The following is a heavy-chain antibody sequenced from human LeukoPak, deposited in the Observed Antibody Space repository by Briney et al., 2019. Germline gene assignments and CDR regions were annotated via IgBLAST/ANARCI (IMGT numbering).Heavy chain of an antibody. CDR1: GGSISSYY. CDR3: ARDVFKSPQATVTAMDV. D-gene: IGHD4-11*01. V-gene: IGHV4-59*12. J-gene: IGHJ6*04. Sequence: PSETLSLTCTVSGGSISSYYWSWIRQPPGKGLEWIGYIYYSGSTNYNPSLKSRVTMSVDTSKNQFSLKLSSVTAADTAVYYCARDVFKSPQATVTAMDVWGKGTTVTVSS. CDR2: IYYSGST.